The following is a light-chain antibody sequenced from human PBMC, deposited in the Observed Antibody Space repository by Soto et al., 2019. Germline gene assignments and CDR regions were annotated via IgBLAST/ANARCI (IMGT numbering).Light chain of an antibody. V-gene: IGKV3-11*01. J-gene: IGKJ3*01. CDR1: QSVGSY. Sequence: EIVLTQFPATLSLSPGDRATISCRASQSVGSYLAWYQQKPGQAPRLLIYDASNRATGIPARFSGSGSGTDFTLSLSSLEPEDFAVYYCQQRSNWPPVTFGPGTKVDIK. CDR2: DAS. CDR3: QQRSNWPPVT.